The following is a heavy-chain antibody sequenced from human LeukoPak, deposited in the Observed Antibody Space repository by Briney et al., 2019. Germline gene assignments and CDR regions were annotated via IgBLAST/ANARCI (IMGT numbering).Heavy chain of an antibody. CDR3: ARTEESGYSYGYFGYYYYTDV. D-gene: IGHD5-18*01. Sequence: SETLSLTCAVYGGSFSPYYWSCIRQSPDKGLEWIGEINHSRSTNYNPSLKSRVTISVDTSKNQFSLKLSSVTAADTAVYYCARTEESGYSYGYFGYYYYTDVWGKGTTVTVSS. V-gene: IGHV4-34*01. CDR2: INHSRST. J-gene: IGHJ6*03. CDR1: GGSFSPYY.